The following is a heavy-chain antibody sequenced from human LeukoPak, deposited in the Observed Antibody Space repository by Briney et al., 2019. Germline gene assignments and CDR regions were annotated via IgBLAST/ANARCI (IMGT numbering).Heavy chain of an antibody. J-gene: IGHJ5*02. Sequence: ASVKVSCKASGYTFTSYGISWVRQAPGQGLEWMGWISPYIGNTNYAQRLQGRVTITTDTSTSTAYMELRSLGSDDTAVYYCARAMITFGGVYNWFDPWGQGTLVTVSS. CDR2: ISPYIGNT. CDR1: GYTFTSYG. V-gene: IGHV1-18*01. CDR3: ARAMITFGGVYNWFDP. D-gene: IGHD3-16*01.